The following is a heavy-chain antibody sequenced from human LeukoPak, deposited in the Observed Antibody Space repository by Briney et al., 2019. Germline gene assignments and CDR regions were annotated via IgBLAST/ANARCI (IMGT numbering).Heavy chain of an antibody. CDR3: ARDRGYYYDSSGYYPATAHYYYYMDV. J-gene: IGHJ6*03. V-gene: IGHV4-59*01. CDR2: IYYSGST. D-gene: IGHD3-22*01. Sequence: PSETLSLTCSVSGGSISSYYWSWIRQPPGKGLEWIGYIYYSGSTNYNPSLKSRVTISVDTSKNQFSLKLSSVTAADTAVYYCARDRGYYYDSSGYYPATAHYYYYMDVWGKGTTVTVSS. CDR1: GGSISSYY.